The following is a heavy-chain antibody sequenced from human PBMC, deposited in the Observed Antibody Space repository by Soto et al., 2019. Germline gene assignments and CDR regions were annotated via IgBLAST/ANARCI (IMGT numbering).Heavy chain of an antibody. D-gene: IGHD2-2*02. Sequence: GASVKVSCKASGGTFSSYAISWVRQAPGQGLEWMGGIIPIFGTANYAQKFQGRVTITADESTSTAYMELSSLRSEDTAVYYCARRISYQPLLYAFDIWGQGSMVTVSS. CDR1: GGTFSSYA. CDR3: ARRISYQPLLYAFDI. V-gene: IGHV1-69*13. J-gene: IGHJ3*02. CDR2: IIPIFGTA.